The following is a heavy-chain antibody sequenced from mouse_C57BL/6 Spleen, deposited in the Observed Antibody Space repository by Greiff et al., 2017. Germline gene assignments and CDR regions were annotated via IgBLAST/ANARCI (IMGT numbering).Heavy chain of an antibody. D-gene: IGHD1-1*01. V-gene: IGHV1-53*01. J-gene: IGHJ2*01. CDR3: ARSPKFITTVVADFDY. Sequence: QVQLQQSGTELVKPGASVKLSCKASGYTFTSYWMHWVKQRPGQGLEWIGNFNPSNGGTNYNEKFKSKATLTVDKSSSTAYMQLSSLTSEDSAVYYCARSPKFITTVVADFDYWGQGTTLTVSS. CDR1: GYTFTSYW. CDR2: FNPSNGGT.